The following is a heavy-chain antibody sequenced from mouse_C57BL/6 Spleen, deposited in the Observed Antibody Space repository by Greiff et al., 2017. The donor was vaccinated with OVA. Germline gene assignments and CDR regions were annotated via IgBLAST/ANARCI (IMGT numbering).Heavy chain of an antibody. Sequence: VQLQQPGAELVMPGASVKLSCKASGYTFTSYWMHWVKQRPGQGLEWIGEIDPSDSYTNYNQKFKGKSTLTVDKSSSTAYMKLSSLTSEDSAVYYCARYDYDERIFDVWGTGTTVTVSS. CDR3: ARYDYDERIFDV. CDR2: IDPSDSYT. CDR1: GYTFTSYW. J-gene: IGHJ1*03. V-gene: IGHV1-69*01. D-gene: IGHD2-4*01.